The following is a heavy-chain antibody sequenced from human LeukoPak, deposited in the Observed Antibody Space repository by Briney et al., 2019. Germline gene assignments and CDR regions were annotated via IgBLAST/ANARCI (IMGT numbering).Heavy chain of an antibody. D-gene: IGHD3-22*01. V-gene: IGHV4-59*01. CDR1: GGSISDYY. CDR3: ARLKYYYDSSGYRAEYFQH. CDR2: ILHNGRP. J-gene: IGHJ1*01. Sequence: SETLSLTCTVSGGSISDYYWNWIRRSPGKGLEWIGNILHNGRPNYNPSLKSRVTISVYTSKNQFSLKLSSVTAADTAVYYCARLKYYYDSSGYRAEYFQHWGQGTLVTVSS.